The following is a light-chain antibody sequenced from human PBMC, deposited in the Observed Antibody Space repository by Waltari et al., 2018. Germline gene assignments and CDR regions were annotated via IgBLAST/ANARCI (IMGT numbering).Light chain of an antibody. V-gene: IGKV3-20*01. CDR2: GAY. Sequence: EIVLAQSPGTLSLSPGERVTLSCRASQSVNGNYLAWYQQKPGQAPRLLIYGAYSRATGIPDRCSGSGSGTEFSLTISRLEPEDFAVYHCHQYGTTPYSFGQGTKLEIK. J-gene: IGKJ2*03. CDR1: QSVNGNY. CDR3: HQYGTTPYS.